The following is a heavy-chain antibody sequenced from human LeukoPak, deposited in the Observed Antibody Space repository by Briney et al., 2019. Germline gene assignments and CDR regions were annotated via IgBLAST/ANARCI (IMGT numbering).Heavy chain of an antibody. CDR3: ARDRDSSGWLSN. D-gene: IGHD6-19*01. CDR2: IYYSGST. J-gene: IGHJ4*02. V-gene: IGHV4-59*01. Sequence: SETLSLTCTVSGGSISSYYWSWIRQPPGKGLEWIGYIYYSGSTNYNPSLKSRVTISLDTSKNQFSLKLSSVTAADTAVYYCARDRDSSGWLSNWGQGTLVTVSS. CDR1: GGSISSYY.